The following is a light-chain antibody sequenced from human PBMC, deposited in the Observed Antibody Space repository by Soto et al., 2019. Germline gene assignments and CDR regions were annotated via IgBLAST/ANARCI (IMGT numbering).Light chain of an antibody. CDR3: SSYTSSSTPHVV. V-gene: IGLV2-14*01. Sequence: QSALTQPASVSGSPGQSITISCTGTSSDVGGYNYVSWYQQYPGKAPKLMIYDVSNRPSGVSNRLSCSKSGNTASLTSSGRQAEDEADYYCSSYTSSSTPHVVFGGGTKLTVL. CDR2: DVS. CDR1: SSDVGGYNY. J-gene: IGLJ2*01.